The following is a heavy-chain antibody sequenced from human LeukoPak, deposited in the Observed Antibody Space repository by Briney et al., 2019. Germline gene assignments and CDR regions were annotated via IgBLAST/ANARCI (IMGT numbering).Heavy chain of an antibody. J-gene: IGHJ4*02. V-gene: IGHV1-69*04. CDR3: ARDLGGMATITLDY. CDR2: IIPIFGIA. CDR1: GGTFSSYA. D-gene: IGHD5-24*01. Sequence: GASVKVSCKASGGTFSSYAISWVRQAPRQGLEWMGRIIPIFGIANYAQKFQGRVTITADKSTSTACMELSSLRSEDTAVYYCARDLGGMATITLDYWGQGTLVTVSS.